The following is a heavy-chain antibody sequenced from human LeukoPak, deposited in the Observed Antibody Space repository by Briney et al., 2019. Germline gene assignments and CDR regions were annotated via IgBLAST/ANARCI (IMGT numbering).Heavy chain of an antibody. D-gene: IGHD1-26*01. V-gene: IGHV3-30-3*01. Sequence: GRSLRLSCAASGFTFSSYAMHWVRQAPGKGLEWVAVISYDGSKKYYADSVKGRFTISRDNSKNTLYLQMNNLRAEDTAVYYCARNRATNDYWGQGTLVTVSS. J-gene: IGHJ4*02. CDR2: ISYDGSKK. CDR3: ARNRATNDY. CDR1: GFTFSSYA.